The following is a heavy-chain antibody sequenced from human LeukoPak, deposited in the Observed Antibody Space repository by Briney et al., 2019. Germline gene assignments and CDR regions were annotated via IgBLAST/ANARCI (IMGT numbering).Heavy chain of an antibody. V-gene: IGHV4-59*12. CDR1: GGSISSYY. CDR3: AREGVTRLFDY. Sequence: SETLSLTCTVSGGSISSYYWSWIRQPPGKGLEWIGYIYYSGSTNYNPSLKSRVTISVDTSKNQFSLKLSSVTAADTAVYYCAREGVTRLFDYWGQGTLVTVSS. CDR2: IYYSGST. D-gene: IGHD4-11*01. J-gene: IGHJ4*02.